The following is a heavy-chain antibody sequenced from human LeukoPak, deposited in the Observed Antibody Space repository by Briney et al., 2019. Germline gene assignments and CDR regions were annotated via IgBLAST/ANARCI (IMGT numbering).Heavy chain of an antibody. D-gene: IGHD3-10*01. CDR1: GYTFTSYA. CDR3: ARDLVLGWYGSGNYGWFDP. Sequence: ASVKVSCKASGYTFTSYAMHWVRQAPGQRLEWMGWINAGNGNTKYSQKFQGRVTITRDTSVSTAYMELSSLRSEDTAVYYCARDLVLGWYGSGNYGWFDPWGQGTLVTVSS. V-gene: IGHV1-3*01. J-gene: IGHJ5*02. CDR2: INAGNGNT.